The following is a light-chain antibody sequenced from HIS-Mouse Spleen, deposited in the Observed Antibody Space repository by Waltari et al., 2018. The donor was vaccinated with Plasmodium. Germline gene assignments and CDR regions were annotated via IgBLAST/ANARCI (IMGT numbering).Light chain of an antibody. CDR1: QGISSA. V-gene: IGKV1-13*02. CDR3: QQFNSYPQGT. Sequence: AIQLTQSPSSLPASVGDRVTIPCRASQGISSALAWYQQKPGKAPKLLIYDASSLESGVTSRFSGSGSGTDFTLTISSLQPEDFATYYCQQFNSYPQGTFGQGTRLEIK. CDR2: DAS. J-gene: IGKJ5*01.